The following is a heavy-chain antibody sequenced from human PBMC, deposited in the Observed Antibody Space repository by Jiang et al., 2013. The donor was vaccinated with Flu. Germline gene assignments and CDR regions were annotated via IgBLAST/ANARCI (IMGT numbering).Heavy chain of an antibody. V-gene: IGHV4-39*07. CDR1: GGSISSSSYY. D-gene: IGHD5-18*01. J-gene: IGHJ4*02. Sequence: GPGLVKPSETLSLTCTVSGGSISSSSYYWGWIRQPPGKGLEWIGYIYYSGSTYYNPSLRSRVTISVDTSKNQFSLKLSSVTAADTAVYYCASARGYNYAWDYWGQGTLVTVSS. CDR2: IYYSGST. CDR3: ASARGYNYAWDY.